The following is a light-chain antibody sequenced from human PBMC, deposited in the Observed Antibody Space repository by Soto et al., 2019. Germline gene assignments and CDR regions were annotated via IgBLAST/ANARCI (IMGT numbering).Light chain of an antibody. Sequence: QSVLTQPRSVSGSPGQSVTLSCAGTSSDVGHYNYVSWYQQHPGKAPKLIIYDVSQRPSGVPDRFSGSKSGNTASLTISGLQAEDDADYYCCSYAGTYTFVFVTGTKVTVL. CDR2: DVS. CDR3: CSYAGTYTFV. J-gene: IGLJ1*01. V-gene: IGLV2-11*01. CDR1: SSDVGHYNY.